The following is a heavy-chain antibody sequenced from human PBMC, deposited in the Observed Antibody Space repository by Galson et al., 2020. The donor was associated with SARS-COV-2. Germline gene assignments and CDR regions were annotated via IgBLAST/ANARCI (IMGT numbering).Heavy chain of an antibody. V-gene: IGHV1-24*01. CDR2: FDPEDGET. CDR1: GYTLTELS. CDR3: ATGSVRGTPNWFDP. Sequence: ASVKVSCKVSGYTLTELSMHWVRQAPGKGLEWMGGFDPEDGETIYAQKFQGRVTMTEDTSTDTAYMELSSLRSEDTAVYYCATGSVRGTPNWFDPGGQGTLVTVSS. J-gene: IGHJ5*02. D-gene: IGHD3-10*02.